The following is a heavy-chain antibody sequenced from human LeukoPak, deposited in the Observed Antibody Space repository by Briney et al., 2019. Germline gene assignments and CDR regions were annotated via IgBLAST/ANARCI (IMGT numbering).Heavy chain of an antibody. V-gene: IGHV4-59*01. Sequence: SETLSLTCTVSGGSISSYYWSWIRQPPGKGLEWIGYIYYSGSTNYNPSLKSRVTISVDTSKNQFSLKLSSVTAADTAVYYCARSPYCGGDCYSLPHIAEYFQHRGQGTLVTVSS. CDR3: ARSPYCGGDCYSLPHIAEYFQH. D-gene: IGHD2-21*02. CDR1: GGSISSYY. J-gene: IGHJ1*01. CDR2: IYYSGST.